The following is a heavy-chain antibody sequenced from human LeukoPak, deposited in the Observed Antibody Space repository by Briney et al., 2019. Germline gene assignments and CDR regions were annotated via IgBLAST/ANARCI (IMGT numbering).Heavy chain of an antibody. CDR3: ARDFPGNAFDI. V-gene: IGHV3-30-3*01. Sequence: PGGSLRLSCAASGFTFSSYAMHWVRQAPGKGLEWVAVISYDGSNKYYADSVKGRFTISRDNSKNTLYLQMNSLRAEDTAVYYCARDFPGNAFDIWGQGTMVTVSS. J-gene: IGHJ3*02. CDR2: ISYDGSNK. CDR1: GFTFSSYA.